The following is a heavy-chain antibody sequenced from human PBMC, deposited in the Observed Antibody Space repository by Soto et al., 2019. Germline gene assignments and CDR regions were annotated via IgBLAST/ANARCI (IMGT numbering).Heavy chain of an antibody. V-gene: IGHV3-23*01. CDR3: AKGSSGLSYYYMDV. CDR1: GFTFSSYA. J-gene: IGHJ6*03. Sequence: PGGSLRLSCAASGFTFSSYAMSWVRQAPGKGLEWVSAISGSGGSTYYADSVKGRFTISRDNSKNTLYLQMNSLRAEDTAVYYCAKGSSGLSYYYMDVWGKGTTVTVSS. CDR2: ISGSGGST. D-gene: IGHD5-12*01.